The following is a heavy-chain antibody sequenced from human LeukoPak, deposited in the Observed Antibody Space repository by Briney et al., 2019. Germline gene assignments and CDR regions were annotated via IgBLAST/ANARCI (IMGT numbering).Heavy chain of an antibody. CDR3: ARGRGSGWYLDAFDI. D-gene: IGHD6-19*01. Sequence: SETLSLTCAVYGGSFSGYYWSWIRQPPGKGLEWMGEINHSGSTNYNPSLKSRVTISVDTSKNQFSLKLSSVTAADTAVYYCARGRGSGWYLDAFDIWGQGTMVTVSS. J-gene: IGHJ3*02. CDR1: GGSFSGYY. CDR2: INHSGST. V-gene: IGHV4-34*01.